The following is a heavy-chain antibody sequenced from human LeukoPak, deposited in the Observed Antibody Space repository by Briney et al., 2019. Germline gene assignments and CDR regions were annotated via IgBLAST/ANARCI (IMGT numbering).Heavy chain of an antibody. Sequence: ESLKISCKGSRYSFTSYWIGWVRQMPGKGLEWMGIIYPGDSDTRYSPSFQGQVTISADKSISTAYLQWSSLKASDTAMYYCARHPDEYSSSSGWFDSWGQGTLVTVSS. CDR2: IYPGDSDT. D-gene: IGHD6-6*01. J-gene: IGHJ5*01. CDR3: ARHPDEYSSSSGWFDS. CDR1: RYSFTSYW. V-gene: IGHV5-51*01.